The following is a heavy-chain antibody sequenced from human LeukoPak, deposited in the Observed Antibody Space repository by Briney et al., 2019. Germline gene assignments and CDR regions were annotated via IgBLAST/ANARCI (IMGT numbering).Heavy chain of an antibody. J-gene: IGHJ4*02. V-gene: IGHV5-51*01. Sequence: GESLKISCKGSGYSFTSYWIAWVRQMPGTGLEWMGIIYPGDSDTRYSPSFQGQVTISADKSDSTGYLQWSSLEASDTAMYYCARLYGDYGPIDSWGQGTLVTVSS. CDR3: ARLYGDYGPIDS. D-gene: IGHD4-17*01. CDR2: IYPGDSDT. CDR1: GYSFTSYW.